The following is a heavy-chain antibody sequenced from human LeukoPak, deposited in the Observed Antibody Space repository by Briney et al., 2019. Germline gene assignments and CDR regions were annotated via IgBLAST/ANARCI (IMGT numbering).Heavy chain of an antibody. J-gene: IGHJ4*02. CDR3: ARVRCSSNSCFPDY. V-gene: IGHV3-7*01. CDR2: IKQDGSDK. D-gene: IGHD2-2*01. Sequence: PGGSLRRSGAASGFTFSTYWMSWVRQAPGKGLEWVANIKQDGSDKYYVDSVKGRFTISRDNAKNSLFLQMNSLRAEDTAVYYCARVRCSSNSCFPDYWGQGTLVTVSS. CDR1: GFTFSTYW.